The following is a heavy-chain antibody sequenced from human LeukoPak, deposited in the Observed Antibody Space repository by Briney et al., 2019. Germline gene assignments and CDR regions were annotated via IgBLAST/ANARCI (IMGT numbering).Heavy chain of an antibody. D-gene: IGHD2-15*01. J-gene: IGHJ6*02. CDR3: AKVSAAGYYYYGMDV. V-gene: IGHV3-43*02. CDR2: ISGDGGST. Sequence: AGGSLRLSCAASGFTFDDYAMHWVRQAPGKGLEWVSLISGDGGSTYYADSVKGRFTISRDNSKNSLYLQMNSLRTEDTALYYCAKVSAAGYYYYGMDVWGQGTTVTVSS. CDR1: GFTFDDYA.